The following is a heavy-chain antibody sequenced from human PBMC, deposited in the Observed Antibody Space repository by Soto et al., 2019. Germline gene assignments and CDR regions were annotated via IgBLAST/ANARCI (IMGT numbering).Heavy chain of an antibody. D-gene: IGHD3-3*01. Sequence: GASVKVSCKTCGVIFTSSAVQWVRQARGQRLEWIGWLVVGSGNTHYAQHFQERVTLTRDMSTGTAYMELSSLRSEDTAVYYCAAVPVLRFLQWPTAYFHYWGQATLVTLSS. CDR2: LVVGSGNT. V-gene: IGHV1-58*01. CDR1: GVIFTSSA. J-gene: IGHJ4*02. CDR3: AAVPVLRFLQWPTAYFHY.